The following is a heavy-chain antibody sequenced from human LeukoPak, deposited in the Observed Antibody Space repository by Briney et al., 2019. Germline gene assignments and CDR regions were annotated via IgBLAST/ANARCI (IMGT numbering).Heavy chain of an antibody. CDR3: AKEGIGSTATFFDY. Sequence: GRTLRLSCAVSVFTFNTYAMNWVRQAPGKGLEWVSAISSNGDATYYTDSVKGRFTNSRDNPKNTVYLQMNSLRAEDTAVYYCAKEGIGSTATFFDYWGQGILVTVSS. CDR2: ISSNGDAT. J-gene: IGHJ4*02. CDR1: VFTFNTYA. V-gene: IGHV3-23*01. D-gene: IGHD2-15*01.